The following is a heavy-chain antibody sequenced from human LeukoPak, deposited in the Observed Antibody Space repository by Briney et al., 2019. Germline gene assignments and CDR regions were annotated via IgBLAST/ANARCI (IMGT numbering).Heavy chain of an antibody. J-gene: IGHJ4*02. CDR1: GGSFSGYY. CDR3: ARGRGTGGTLDY. Sequence: SETLSLTCAVYGGSFSGYYWSWIRQPPGKGLAWIGEINHSGSTNYNPSLKSRVTISVDTSKNQFSLKLSSVTAADTAVYYCARGRGTGGTLDYWGQGTLVTVSS. D-gene: IGHD3-16*01. CDR2: INHSGST. V-gene: IGHV4-34*01.